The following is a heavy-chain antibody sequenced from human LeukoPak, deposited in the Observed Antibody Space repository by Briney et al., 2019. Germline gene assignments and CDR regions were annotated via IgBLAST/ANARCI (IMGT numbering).Heavy chain of an antibody. J-gene: IGHJ6*02. CDR3: ARWGIAVAGTYYYGMDV. CDR1: GFTFSSYS. V-gene: IGHV3-21*01. D-gene: IGHD6-19*01. Sequence: PGGSLRLSCAASGFTFSSYSMNWVRQAPGKGLEWVSSISSSSSYIYYADSVKGRFTISRDNAKNSLYLQMNSLRAEDTAVYYCARWGIAVAGTYYYGMDVWGQGTTVTVSS. CDR2: ISSSSSYI.